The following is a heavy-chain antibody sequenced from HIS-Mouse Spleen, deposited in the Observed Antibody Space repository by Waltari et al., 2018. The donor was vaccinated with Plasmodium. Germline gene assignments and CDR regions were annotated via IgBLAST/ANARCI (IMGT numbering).Heavy chain of an antibody. J-gene: IGHJ6*02. V-gene: IGHV4-34*01. D-gene: IGHD6-6*01. CDR3: ARYSSSSYYYGMDV. CDR2: INHSGST. Sequence: QVQLQQWGAGLLKPSETLSLTCAVYGGSFSGYYWSWIRQPPGKGLEWIGEINHSGSTNYNPSLKSRVTISVDTSKNQFSLKLSSVTAADTAVYYCARYSSSSYYYGMDVWGQGTTVTVSS. CDR1: GGSFSGYY.